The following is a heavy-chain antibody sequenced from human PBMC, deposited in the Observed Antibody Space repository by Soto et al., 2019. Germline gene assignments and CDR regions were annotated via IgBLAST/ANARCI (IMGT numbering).Heavy chain of an antibody. V-gene: IGHV4-39*01. Sequence: SETLSLTCTVSGGSISSSSYYWGWIRQPPGKGLEWIGSIYYSVSTYYNPSLKSRVTISVDTSKNQFSLKLSSVTAADTAVYYCARTGRGHWCDHWGKGTLATVSP. CDR2: IYYSVST. CDR1: GGSISSSSYY. J-gene: IGHJ5*02. CDR3: ARTGRGHWCDH.